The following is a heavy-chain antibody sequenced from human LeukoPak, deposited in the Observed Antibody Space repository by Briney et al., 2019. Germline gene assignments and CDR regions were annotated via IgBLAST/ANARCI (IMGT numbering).Heavy chain of an antibody. CDR3: TRVNLRGSNYNWFDP. CDR2: ITPVIETA. D-gene: IGHD3-10*01. J-gene: IGHJ5*02. V-gene: IGHV1-69*08. Sequence: XVXQAPGHXLEWIGKITPVIETAKYAQTFQGRVSIYTDRDTTTVYMDLSGLRPDDTADYYCTRVNLRGSNYNWFDPWGQGTRVIVSS.